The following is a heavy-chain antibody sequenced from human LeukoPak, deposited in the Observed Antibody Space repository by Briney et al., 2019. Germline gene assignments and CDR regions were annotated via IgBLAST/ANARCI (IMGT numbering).Heavy chain of an antibody. J-gene: IGHJ5*02. D-gene: IGHD1-26*01. V-gene: IGHV4-61*01. Sequence: SETLSLTCTVSGGSSSNSYYWSWIRQPPGKGLEWIGYIYYSGSTNYNPSLKSRVTISLDTSKNQFSLKLSSVTAADTAVYYCARVESFKWFDPWGQGTLVTVSS. CDR2: IYYSGST. CDR3: ARVESFKWFDP. CDR1: GGSSSNSYY.